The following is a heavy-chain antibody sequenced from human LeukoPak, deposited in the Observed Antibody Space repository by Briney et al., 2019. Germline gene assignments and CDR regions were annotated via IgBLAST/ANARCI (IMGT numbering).Heavy chain of an antibody. D-gene: IGHD3-10*01. J-gene: IGHJ4*02. CDR1: GFIFSSYS. Sequence: GGSLRLSCAASGFIFSSYSMNWVRQAPGKGLEWVSSISSSSSYIYYADSVKGRFTISRDNAKNPLYLQMNSLRAEDTAVYYCASTPRYGSGSYYNGDYWGQGTLVTVSS. CDR3: ASTPRYGSGSYYNGDY. CDR2: ISSSSSYI. V-gene: IGHV3-21*01.